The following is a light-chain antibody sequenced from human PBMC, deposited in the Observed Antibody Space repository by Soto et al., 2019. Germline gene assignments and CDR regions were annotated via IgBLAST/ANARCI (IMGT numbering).Light chain of an antibody. V-gene: IGKV3-20*01. CDR2: GTS. J-gene: IGKJ2*01. Sequence: EIVLTQSPGTLSLSPGERATLSCRASQSVSSSYLDWYQQKPGQAHRLLIYGTSSSATGIPERSSGSGSGTDFTLTTSRLEPEDVALHYCQQYCSSPTYTFGQGTKLEIK. CDR1: QSVSSSY. CDR3: QQYCSSPTYT.